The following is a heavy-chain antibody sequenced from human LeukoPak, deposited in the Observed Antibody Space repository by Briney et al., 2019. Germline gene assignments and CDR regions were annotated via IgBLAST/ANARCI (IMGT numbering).Heavy chain of an antibody. CDR2: IYYSGST. D-gene: IGHD3-22*01. J-gene: IGHJ4*02. CDR1: GGSISSSSYY. V-gene: IGHV4-39*01. CDR3: ASGYPLYFDY. Sequence: SETLSLTCTVSGGSISSSSYYWGWIRLPPGKGLEWIGSIYYSGSTYYNPSLKSRVTISVDTSKNQFSLKLSSVTAADTAVYYCASGYPLYFDYWGQGTLVTVSS.